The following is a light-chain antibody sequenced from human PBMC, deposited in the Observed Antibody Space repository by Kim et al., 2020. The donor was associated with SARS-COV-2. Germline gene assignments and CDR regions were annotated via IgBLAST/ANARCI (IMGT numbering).Light chain of an antibody. CDR2: GAF. CDR1: HSVSTN. Sequence: EILMTQSPGTLSVFPGKRATLFCRASHSVSTNLAWYQQKPGQAPRLLMYGAFLRAAGVPARFSGSGSGTEFTLTISSLQSEDFAVYYCQQYDNWPPWTFGQGTKVDIK. J-gene: IGKJ1*01. V-gene: IGKV3-15*01. CDR3: QQYDNWPPWT.